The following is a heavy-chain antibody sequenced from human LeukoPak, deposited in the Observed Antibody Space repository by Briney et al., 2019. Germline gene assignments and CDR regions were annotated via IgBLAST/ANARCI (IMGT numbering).Heavy chain of an antibody. CDR1: GFTFSSYG. V-gene: IGHV3-30*02. Sequence: GGSLRLSCAASGFTFSSYGMHWVRQAPGKGLEWVAFIRYDGSNKYYADSVKGRFTISRDNSKNTLYLQMNSLRAEDTAVYYCAKDPNGDYIGAFDFWGQGTMVTVSS. CDR3: AKDPNGDYIGAFDF. J-gene: IGHJ3*01. D-gene: IGHD4-17*01. CDR2: IRYDGSNK.